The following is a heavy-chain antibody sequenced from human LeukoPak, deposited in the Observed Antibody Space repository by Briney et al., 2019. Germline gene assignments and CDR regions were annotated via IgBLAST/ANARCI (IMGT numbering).Heavy chain of an antibody. CDR3: ARDYAVGTPFDY. V-gene: IGHV3-74*01. CDR2: INSDGSGT. D-gene: IGHD4-23*01. CDR1: GFTFSGYW. Sequence: GGSLRLSCAASGFTFSGYWMHWVRQAPGKGLVWVSRINSDGSGTRYADSVEGRFTISRDNAKNTLFLQMNSLTAEDTAVYYCARDYAVGTPFDYWGQGTLVTVSS. J-gene: IGHJ4*02.